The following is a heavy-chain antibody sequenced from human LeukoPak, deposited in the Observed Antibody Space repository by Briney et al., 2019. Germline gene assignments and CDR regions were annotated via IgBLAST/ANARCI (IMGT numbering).Heavy chain of an antibody. V-gene: IGHV3-23*01. CDR3: ARVISSWYFDY. CDR2: ISGSGGNT. CDR1: GFTFSQFG. J-gene: IGHJ4*02. D-gene: IGHD6-13*01. Sequence: GGTLRLSCAASGFTFSQFGMSWVRQAPEKGLEWVSGISGSGGNTEYAGSVQGRFTISRDNSKNTLYLQVNSLRAEDTAVYYCARVISSWYFDYWGQGNLVTVSS.